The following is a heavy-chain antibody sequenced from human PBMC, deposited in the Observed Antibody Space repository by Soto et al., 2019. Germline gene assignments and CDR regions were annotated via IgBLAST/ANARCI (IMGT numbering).Heavy chain of an antibody. Sequence: PSQTLSLTCAISGDSVSSNSAAWNWIRQSPSRGLEWLGRTYYRSKWYNDYAISVRSRITINPDTSKNQFSLQLNSVIPEDTAVYYCARAHVGSDRYILEPFDPWGQGTLVTVSS. J-gene: IGHJ5*02. CDR3: ARAHVGSDRYILEPFDP. V-gene: IGHV6-1*01. CDR1: GDSVSSNSAA. D-gene: IGHD1-1*01. CDR2: TYYRSKWYN.